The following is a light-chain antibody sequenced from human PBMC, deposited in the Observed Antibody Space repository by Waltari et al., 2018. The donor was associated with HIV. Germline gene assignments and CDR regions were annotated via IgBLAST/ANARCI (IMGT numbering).Light chain of an antibody. CDR3: EQSYNSPRT. CDR2: AAS. V-gene: IGKV1-39*01. Sequence: DIQMTQSPSSLSASVGDRVTITCRSSQSIRSNLNWYQQKPGKAPKLLIYAASSLQSGVPSRFSGSGSGTDFTLTISSLQPEDFVTYHCEQSYNSPRTCGQGTKVEIK. CDR1: QSIRSN. J-gene: IGKJ1*01.